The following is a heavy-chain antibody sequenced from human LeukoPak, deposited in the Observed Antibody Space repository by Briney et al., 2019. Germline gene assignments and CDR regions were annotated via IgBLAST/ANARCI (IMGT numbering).Heavy chain of an antibody. D-gene: IGHD2-21*02. CDR2: ISSDGSNK. V-gene: IGHV3-30*18. Sequence: PGRSLRLSCAASGFTLSTYGMHWVRQAPGMGLEWVAVISSDGSNKFYADSVKGRFTISRDGSKNTLYLQMNSLRPDDTAVYFCAKPQVTANWYYFHYWGQGTLVTVS. CDR3: AKPQVTANWYYFHY. J-gene: IGHJ4*02. CDR1: GFTLSTYG.